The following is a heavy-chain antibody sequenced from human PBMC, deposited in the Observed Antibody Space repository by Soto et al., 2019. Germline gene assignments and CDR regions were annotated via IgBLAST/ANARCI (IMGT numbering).Heavy chain of an antibody. D-gene: IGHD6-13*01. Sequence: SSLKGSCKASGCTFSSDLVNWVRQATGQGLEWXGGXVPXXXXXDXXXKLQGRVTITADESARTAYTELRSLKYQDTAVYYCGRDSGAKVSRSWGQGT. CDR3: GRDSGAKVSRS. J-gene: IGHJ4*02. CDR1: GCTFSSDL. CDR2: XVPXXXXX. V-gene: IGHV1-69*01.